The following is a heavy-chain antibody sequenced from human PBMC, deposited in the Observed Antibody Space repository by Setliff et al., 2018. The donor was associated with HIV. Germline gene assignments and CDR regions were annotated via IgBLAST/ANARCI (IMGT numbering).Heavy chain of an antibody. CDR3: ARSFPYYYESGGVYAMDV. V-gene: IGHV3-20*04. CDR2: ISWSGGGT. D-gene: IGHD3-22*01. CDR1: GFTFSTYR. J-gene: IGHJ6*02. Sequence: GGSLRLSCAASGFTFSTYRMNWVRQAPGKGLEWVSGISWSGGGTGYAASVKGRFTISRDDAKNSLYLQMSSLRVEDTALYFCARSFPYYYESGGVYAMDVWGLGTTVTVSS.